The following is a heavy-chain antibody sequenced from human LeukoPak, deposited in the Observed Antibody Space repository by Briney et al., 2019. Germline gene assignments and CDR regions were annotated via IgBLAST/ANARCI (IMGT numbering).Heavy chain of an antibody. CDR3: ARRGYTYGYVDY. V-gene: IGHV4-38-2*01. J-gene: IGHJ4*02. Sequence: SETLSLTCALSRYSISSGYYWDWIRQPPGKGLEWFGTIYHSGSTYYNPSLKSRVTISVDTSKNQFSLKLTSVTAADTALYYCARRGYTYGYVDYWGQGTLVTVSS. CDR1: RYSISSGYY. D-gene: IGHD5-18*01. CDR2: IYHSGST.